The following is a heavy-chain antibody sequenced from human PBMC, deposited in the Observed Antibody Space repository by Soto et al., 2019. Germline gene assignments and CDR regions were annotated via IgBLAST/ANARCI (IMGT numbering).Heavy chain of an antibody. J-gene: IGHJ6*02. D-gene: IGHD3-10*01. CDR3: ARNGPYGSSRSGMDV. CDR2: VVPILGTP. V-gene: IGHV1-69*01. CDR1: GGSFETFI. Sequence: QVQLVQSGAEVKEPGSSVKVSCKASGGSFETFIMNWVRQTPGRGLEWMGGVVPILGTPTYAERFKGKVKISATRSAGTTHMEVTSLRSEDSGIYYCARNGPYGSSRSGMDVWGQGTTVFVSS.